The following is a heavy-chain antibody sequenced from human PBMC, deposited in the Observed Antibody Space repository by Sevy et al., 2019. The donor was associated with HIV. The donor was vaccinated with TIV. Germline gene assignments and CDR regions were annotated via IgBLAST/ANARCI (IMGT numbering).Heavy chain of an antibody. CDR2: ISSSGSTI. J-gene: IGHJ3*02. CDR3: AREGVGYSSSWAAFDI. D-gene: IGHD6-13*01. Sequence: GGSLRLSCAASGFTFSSYEMNWVRQAPGKGLEWVSYISSSGSTIYYADSVKGRFTISRDNAKNSLYLQMNSLRAEDTAVYYCAREGVGYSSSWAAFDIWGQGTMVTVSS. CDR1: GFTFSSYE. V-gene: IGHV3-48*03.